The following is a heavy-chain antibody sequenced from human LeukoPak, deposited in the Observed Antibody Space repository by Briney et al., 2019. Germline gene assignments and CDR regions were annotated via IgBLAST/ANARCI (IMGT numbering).Heavy chain of an antibody. CDR3: ARIKIVGATRWFDP. CDR1: GGSISSYY. D-gene: IGHD1-26*01. CDR2: IYTSGST. J-gene: IGHJ5*02. Sequence: SETLSLTCTVSGGSISSYYWSWIRQPAGKGLEWIGRIYTSGSTNYNPSLKSRVTMPVDTSKNQFSLKLSSVTAADTAVYYCARIKIVGATRWFDPWGQGTLVTVSS. V-gene: IGHV4-4*07.